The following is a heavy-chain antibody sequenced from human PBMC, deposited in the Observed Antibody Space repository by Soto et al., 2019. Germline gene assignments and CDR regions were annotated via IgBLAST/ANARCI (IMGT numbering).Heavy chain of an antibody. V-gene: IGHV3-48*03. CDR1: GFTFSSSE. CDR3: ARRARR. CDR2: IHPSGQPI. J-gene: IGHJ3*01. D-gene: IGHD6-6*01. Sequence: EVQLVESGGGLVQPGGSLRLSCAVSGFTFSSSEMYWVRQAPGKGLEWISYIHPSGQPIFYADSVKGRFTISRDNANNPLFLQMTSLRAEDTAVYYCARRARRWGQGTMVTVSS.